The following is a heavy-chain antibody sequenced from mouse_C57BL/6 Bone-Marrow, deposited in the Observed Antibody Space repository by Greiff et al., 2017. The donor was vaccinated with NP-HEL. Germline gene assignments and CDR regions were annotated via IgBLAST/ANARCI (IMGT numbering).Heavy chain of an antibody. CDR3: ARGGCYDYGFWFAD. J-gene: IGHJ3*01. D-gene: IGHD2-4*01. Sequence: EVHLVESEGGLVQPGSSMKLSCTASGFTFSDYYMAWVRQVPEKGLEWVANINYDGSSTYYLDSLKSRFICSRDNAENILDLQMSSLKSEDTAGYYCARGGCYDYGFWFADWGQGTLVTGYA. CDR2: INYDGSST. V-gene: IGHV5-16*02. CDR1: GFTFSDYY.